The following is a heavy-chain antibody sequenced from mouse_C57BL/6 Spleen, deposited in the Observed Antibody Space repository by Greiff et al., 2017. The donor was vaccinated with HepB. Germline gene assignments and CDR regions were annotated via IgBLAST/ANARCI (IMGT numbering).Heavy chain of an antibody. V-gene: IGHV1-9*01. CDR3: ARAGYPYYFDY. Sequence: QVQLKESGAELMKPGASVKLSCKATGYTFTGYWIEWVKQRPGHGLEWIGEILPGSGSTNYNAKFKGKATFTADTSSNTAYMQLSSLTTEDSAIYYCARAGYPYYFDYWGQGTTLTVSS. CDR1: GYTFTGYW. D-gene: IGHD2-2*01. CDR2: ILPGSGST. J-gene: IGHJ2*01.